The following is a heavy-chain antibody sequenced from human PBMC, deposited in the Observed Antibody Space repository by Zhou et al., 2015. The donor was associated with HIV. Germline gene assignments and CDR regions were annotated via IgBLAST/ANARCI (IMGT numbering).Heavy chain of an antibody. J-gene: IGHJ3*02. CDR3: ARSSVNHDYAFDI. D-gene: IGHD6-19*01. V-gene: IGHV1-69*17. CDR1: GGTFSGSD. CDR2: ITPMFDIH. Sequence: LLQSGPEVRKPGSSVKVSCKASGGTFSGSDLSWVRQAPGQGLEWLGGITPMFDIHNYAHKFRARLNITVDKSTTTAYMELSSLTSEDAAIYFCARSSVNHDYAFDIWGQGTKVIVSS.